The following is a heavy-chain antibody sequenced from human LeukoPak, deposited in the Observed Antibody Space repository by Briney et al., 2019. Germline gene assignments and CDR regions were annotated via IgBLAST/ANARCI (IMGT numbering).Heavy chain of an antibody. CDR1: GYSISSGYY. D-gene: IGHD4-17*01. V-gene: IGHV4-38-2*01. J-gene: IGHJ5*02. CDR3: ARGGRHSPVTSNWFDP. Sequence: SETLSLTCAVSGYSISSGYYWGWIRQPPGKGLEWIGTIYHSGSTYYNPSLKSRVTISVDTSKNHFSLNLNAVTAADTAVYYCARGGRHSPVTSNWFDPWGQGTLVTVSS. CDR2: IYHSGST.